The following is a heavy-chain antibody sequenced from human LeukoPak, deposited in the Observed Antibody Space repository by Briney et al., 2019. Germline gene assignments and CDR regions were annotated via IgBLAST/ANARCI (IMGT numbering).Heavy chain of an antibody. Sequence: GGPLRLSCAASGFSFSDYYMSWVRQAPGKGLEWVSYISSSGTQTSYADSVKGRFTISRDNAKNSLYLQMNSLRAEDTAVYYCARQTRYFDWLLAYYFDYWGQGSLVTVSS. CDR2: ISSSGTQT. J-gene: IGHJ4*02. CDR1: GFSFSDYY. V-gene: IGHV3-11*06. CDR3: ARQTRYFDWLLAYYFDY. D-gene: IGHD3-9*01.